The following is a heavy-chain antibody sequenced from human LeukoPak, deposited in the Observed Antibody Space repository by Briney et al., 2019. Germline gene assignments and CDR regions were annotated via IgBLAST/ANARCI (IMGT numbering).Heavy chain of an antibody. Sequence: KPSETLSLTCAVYGGSFSGYYWSWIRQPPGKGLEWIGEINHSGSINYNPSLKSRVTISVDTSKNQFSLKLSSVTAADTAVYYCARGQWLEETFDYWGQGTLVTVSS. D-gene: IGHD6-19*01. CDR2: INHSGSI. V-gene: IGHV4-34*01. J-gene: IGHJ4*02. CDR1: GGSFSGYY. CDR3: ARGQWLEETFDY.